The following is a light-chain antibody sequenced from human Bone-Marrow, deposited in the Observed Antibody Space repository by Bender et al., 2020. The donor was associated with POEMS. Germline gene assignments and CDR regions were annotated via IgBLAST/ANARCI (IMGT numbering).Light chain of an antibody. Sequence: QSALTQPASVSGSPGQSITISCTGSTSDVGTYNLVSWYQQHPGKAPKLMIYEGTKRPSGVSNRFSGSRSGNTASLTISGLQTEDEAGYYCCSYVSSDTWVFGGGTRLTVL. V-gene: IGLV2-23*01. CDR2: EGT. CDR1: TSDVGTYNL. CDR3: CSYVSSDTWV. J-gene: IGLJ3*02.